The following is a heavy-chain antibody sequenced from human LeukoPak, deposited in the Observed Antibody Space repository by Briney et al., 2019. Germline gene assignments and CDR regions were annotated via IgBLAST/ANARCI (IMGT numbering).Heavy chain of an antibody. CDR3: AREDDWNYEDY. J-gene: IGHJ4*02. CDR1: GGSFSGYY. CDR2: IKQDGSEK. D-gene: IGHD1-7*01. V-gene: IGHV3-7*01. Sequence: PSETLSLTCAVYGGSFSGYYWSWVRQAPGKGLEWVANIKQDGSEKYYVDSVKGRFTISRDNAKNSLYLQMNSLRAEDTAIYYCAREDDWNYEDYWGQGTLVTVSS.